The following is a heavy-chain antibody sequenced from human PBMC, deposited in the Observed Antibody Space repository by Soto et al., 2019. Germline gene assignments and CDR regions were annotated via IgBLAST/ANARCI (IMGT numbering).Heavy chain of an antibody. Sequence: QITWKESGPTLVKPTQTLTLTCTFFGFSRSTSGVGVGWIRQPPGKALEWLALIYWDDDKRYSPSLKSRLTITKDNAKNQVVLTMTNMDPVDTATYYCAHRYYDFWSGYSTDWYFDLWGRGTLVTVSS. CDR1: GFSRSTSGVG. D-gene: IGHD3-3*01. CDR2: IYWDDDK. CDR3: AHRYYDFWSGYSTDWYFDL. J-gene: IGHJ2*01. V-gene: IGHV2-5*02.